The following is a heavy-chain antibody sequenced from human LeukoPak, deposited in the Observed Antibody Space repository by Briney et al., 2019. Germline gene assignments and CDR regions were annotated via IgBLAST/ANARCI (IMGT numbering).Heavy chain of an antibody. J-gene: IGHJ4*02. CDR2: ISSSSSTI. D-gene: IGHD4-17*01. CDR1: GFTFSSYS. V-gene: IGHV3-48*04. Sequence: GSLGLSCAASGFTFSSYSMNWVRQAPGKGLEWVSYISSSSSTIYYADSVKGRFTISRDNAKNSLYLQMNSLRAEDTAVYYCARDNTVTKPLWGQGTLVTVSS. CDR3: ARDNTVTKPL.